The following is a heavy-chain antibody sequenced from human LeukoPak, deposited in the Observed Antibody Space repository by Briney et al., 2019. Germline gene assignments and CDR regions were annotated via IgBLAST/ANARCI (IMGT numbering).Heavy chain of an antibody. D-gene: IGHD3-10*01. CDR1: GGSISSGDYY. J-gene: IGHJ5*02. V-gene: IGHV4-30-4*01. CDR2: IYYSGST. Sequence: PSQTLSLTCTVSGGSISSGDYYWSWIRQPPGKGLEWIGYIYYSGSTYYNPSLKSRVTISVDTSKNQFSLKLSSVTAADTAVYYCARGNLGFGSGSYYWFDPWGQGTLVTVSS. CDR3: ARGNLGFGSGSYYWFDP.